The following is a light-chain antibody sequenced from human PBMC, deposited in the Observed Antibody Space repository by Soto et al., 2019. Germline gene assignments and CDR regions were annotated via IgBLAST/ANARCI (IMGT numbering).Light chain of an antibody. CDR1: SSDVGGYNY. J-gene: IGLJ2*01. Sequence: QSVLTQPPSASGSPVQSVTISCIGTSSDVGGYNYVSWYQQHPGKAPKLMIYEVSKRPSGVPDRFSGSKSGNTASLTVSGLQAEDEADYYCSSYAASNNLGLFGGGTKLTVL. CDR2: EVS. CDR3: SSYAASNNLGL. V-gene: IGLV2-8*01.